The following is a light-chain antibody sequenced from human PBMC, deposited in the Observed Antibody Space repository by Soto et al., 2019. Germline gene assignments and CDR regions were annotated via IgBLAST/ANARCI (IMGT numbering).Light chain of an antibody. CDR2: DVT. V-gene: IGLV2-14*01. J-gene: IGLJ1*01. Sequence: QSVLTQPASVSGSPGQSITISCTGTSSDVGNYNYVSWYQQHPGKAPKLMIYDVTNRPSGVSNRFSGSKSGNTASLTISGLQTEDEADYYCSSYTSTSTLYVFGTGTKLTV. CDR1: SSDVGNYNY. CDR3: SSYTSTSTLYV.